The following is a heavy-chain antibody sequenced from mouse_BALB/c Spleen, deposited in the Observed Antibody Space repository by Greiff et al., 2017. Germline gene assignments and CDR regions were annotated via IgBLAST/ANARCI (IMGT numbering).Heavy chain of an antibody. V-gene: IGHV5-12-2*01. Sequence: EVKVVESGGGLVQPGGSLKLSCAASGFTFSSYTMSWVRQTPEKRLEWVAYISNGGGSTYYPDTVKGRFTISRDNAKNTLYLQMSSLKSEDTAMYYCASHYYGSFAYWGQGTLVTVSA. D-gene: IGHD1-2*01. CDR2: ISNGGGST. J-gene: IGHJ3*01. CDR3: ASHYYGSFAY. CDR1: GFTFSSYT.